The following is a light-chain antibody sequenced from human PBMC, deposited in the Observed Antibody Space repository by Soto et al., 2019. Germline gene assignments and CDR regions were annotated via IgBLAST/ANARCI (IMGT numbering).Light chain of an antibody. CDR2: DAS. V-gene: IGKV3-11*01. CDR3: QQRSNWIT. J-gene: IGKJ5*01. CDR1: QSVSSY. Sequence: EIIFKHSPATLSLSPWERANLSSRASQSVSSYLAWYQQKPGQPPRLLIYDASNRATGIPARFSGSGSGTDFTLTISSLEPEDFAVYYCQQRSNWITFGQGTRLEI.